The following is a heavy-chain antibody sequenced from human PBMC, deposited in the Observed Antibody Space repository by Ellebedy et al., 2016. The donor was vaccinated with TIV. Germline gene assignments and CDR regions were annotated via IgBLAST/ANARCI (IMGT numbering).Heavy chain of an antibody. J-gene: IGHJ4*02. CDR2: IYYSGTT. CDR1: GGSISSSSFY. V-gene: IGHV4-39*07. CDR3: ARVLRAGRSGDYFDY. D-gene: IGHD1-1*01. Sequence: MPSETLSLTCSVSGGSISSSSFYWGWIRQPPGKGLEWIGNIYYSGTTFYSSSLKSRVTISVDTSKNQFSLNLSSVTAADTAVYYCARVLRAGRSGDYFDYWGQGTLVTVSS.